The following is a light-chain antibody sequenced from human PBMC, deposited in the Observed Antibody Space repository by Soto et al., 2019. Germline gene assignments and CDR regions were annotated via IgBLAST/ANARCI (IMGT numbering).Light chain of an antibody. CDR1: STDVGSYNL. CDR2: EVS. CDR3: CSYAGSSTYAV. J-gene: IGLJ2*01. Sequence: QSVLTQPASVSGSPGQSITISCTGTSTDVGSYNLVSWYQQQPAKAPKLIIYEVSKRPSGVSNRFCGSKSGNTASLTISGLQAEDEADYYCCSYAGSSTYAVFGGGTKLTVL. V-gene: IGLV2-23*02.